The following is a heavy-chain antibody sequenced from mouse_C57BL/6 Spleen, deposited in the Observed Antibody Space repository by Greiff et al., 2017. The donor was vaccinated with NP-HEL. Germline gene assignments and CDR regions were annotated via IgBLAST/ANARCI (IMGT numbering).Heavy chain of an antibody. V-gene: IGHV1-78*01. CDR3: ARIYYGNWAWFAY. J-gene: IGHJ3*01. CDR2: IYPRDGST. Sequence: VQLQQSDAELVKPGASVKISCKVSGYTFTDHTIHWMKQRPEQGLEWIGYIYPRDGSTKYNEKFKGKATLTADKSSSPAYMQLNSLTSEDSAVFFWARIYYGNWAWFAYWSQGTLVTVSA. CDR1: GYTFTDHT. D-gene: IGHD2-1*01.